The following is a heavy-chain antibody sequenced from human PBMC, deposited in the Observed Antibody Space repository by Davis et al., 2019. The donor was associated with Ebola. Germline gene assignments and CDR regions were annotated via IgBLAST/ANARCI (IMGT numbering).Heavy chain of an antibody. J-gene: IGHJ6*02. CDR2: ISGSGGST. CDR1: GFTFSSYW. Sequence: GGSLRLSCAASGFTFSSYWMSWVRQAPGKGLEWVSAISGSGGSTYYADSVKGRFTISRDNAKNTLYLQMNSLRAEDTAVYYCARDPAATYYYYGMDVWGQGTTVTVSS. V-gene: IGHV3-23*01. D-gene: IGHD2-2*01. CDR3: ARDPAATYYYYGMDV.